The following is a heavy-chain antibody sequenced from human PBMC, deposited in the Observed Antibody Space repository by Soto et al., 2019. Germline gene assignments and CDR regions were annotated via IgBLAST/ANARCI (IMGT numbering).Heavy chain of an antibody. CDR3: ARSLPDSGDYWAFDI. CDR1: GGSISSYY. Sequence: SEALALTSTVSGGSISSYYWSWIRQPAGKGLEWIGRSGSSNYNPSLKSRVTMSVDSSKNQFSLKLSSVTAADTAVYYCARSLPDSGDYWAFDIWGQGTMVTVSS. D-gene: IGHD4-17*01. CDR2: SGSS. J-gene: IGHJ3*02. V-gene: IGHV4-4*07.